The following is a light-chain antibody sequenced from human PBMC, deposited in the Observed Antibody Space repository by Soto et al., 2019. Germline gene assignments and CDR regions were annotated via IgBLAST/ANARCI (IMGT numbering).Light chain of an antibody. CDR2: EGS. CDR1: SSDFGDYYY. V-gene: IGLV2-14*01. Sequence: QSALTQPASVSGSPGRSISISCSGTSSDFGDYYYVSWYLQHPGKVPKLMIYEGSNRPSGVSNRFSGSKSGKTASLTISGLQAEDEADYYCCSYTGSSTLVFGTGTKLTVL. CDR3: CSYTGSSTLV. J-gene: IGLJ1*01.